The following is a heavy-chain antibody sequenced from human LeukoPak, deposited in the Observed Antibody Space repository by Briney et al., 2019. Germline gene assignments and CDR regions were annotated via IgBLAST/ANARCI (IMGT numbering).Heavy chain of an antibody. Sequence: GGSLRLSCAASGFTFSSYGMHWVRQAPGKGLEWVAFIRYDGSNKYYADSVKVRFTISRDNSKNTLYLQMNSLRAEDTAVYYCAKDQDYYGSGSYYGVDYWGQGTLVTVSS. J-gene: IGHJ4*02. V-gene: IGHV3-30*02. D-gene: IGHD3-10*01. CDR1: GFTFSSYG. CDR3: AKDQDYYGSGSYYGVDY. CDR2: IRYDGSNK.